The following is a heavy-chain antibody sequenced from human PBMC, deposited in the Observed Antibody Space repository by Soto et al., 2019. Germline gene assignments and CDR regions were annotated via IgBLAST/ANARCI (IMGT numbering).Heavy chain of an antibody. D-gene: IGHD3-16*02. Sequence: GGSLRLSCAASGFTFSSYAMSWVHQAPGKGLEWVSAISGSGGSTYYADSVKGRFTISRDNSKNTLYLQMNSLRAEDTAVYYCAKDRGLSEYYYYYYGMDVWGQGTTVTVSS. J-gene: IGHJ6*02. CDR3: AKDRGLSEYYYYYYGMDV. V-gene: IGHV3-23*01. CDR2: ISGSGGST. CDR1: GFTFSSYA.